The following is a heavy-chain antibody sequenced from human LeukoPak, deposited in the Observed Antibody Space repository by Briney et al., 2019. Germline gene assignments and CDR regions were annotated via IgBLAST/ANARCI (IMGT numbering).Heavy chain of an antibody. CDR1: GGSFSGYY. CDR3: ARHPARYSYGSNLDY. CDR2: INHSGNT. D-gene: IGHD5-18*01. V-gene: IGHV4-34*01. J-gene: IGHJ4*02. Sequence: RPSETLSLTCAVYGGSFSGYYWSWIRQPPAKGLEWIGEINHSGNTNYNPSLKSRVTISVDTSKNQFSLKLSSVTVADTAVYYCARHPARYSYGSNLDYWGQGTLVTVSS.